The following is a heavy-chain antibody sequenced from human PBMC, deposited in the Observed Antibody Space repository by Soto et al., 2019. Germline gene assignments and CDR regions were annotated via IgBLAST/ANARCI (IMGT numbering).Heavy chain of an antibody. CDR3: AKDMYYYGSDGALFDY. D-gene: IGHD3-10*01. Sequence: LRLSCAASGFTFSTYAMSWVRQAPGKGLEWVSGISGSGGSTYYADSVKGRFTISRDNSKSTLYLQVISLRAEDTALYYCAKDMYYYGSDGALFDYWGQGTLVTGSS. CDR2: ISGSGGST. J-gene: IGHJ4*02. V-gene: IGHV3-23*01. CDR1: GFTFSTYA.